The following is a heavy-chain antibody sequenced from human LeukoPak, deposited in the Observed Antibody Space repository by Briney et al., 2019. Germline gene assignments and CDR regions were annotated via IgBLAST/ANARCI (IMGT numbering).Heavy chain of an antibody. CDR3: AKGHGWEASYYYYMDV. D-gene: IGHD1-26*01. V-gene: IGHV3-30*02. Sequence: GGSLRLSYAASGFTFSSYGMYWVRQAPGKGLEWVAFTRYDGSNKYYADSVKGRFTISRDNSKNTLYLKMNSLRAEDTAVYYCAKGHGWEASYYYYMDVWGKGTTVTISS. J-gene: IGHJ6*03. CDR2: TRYDGSNK. CDR1: GFTFSSYG.